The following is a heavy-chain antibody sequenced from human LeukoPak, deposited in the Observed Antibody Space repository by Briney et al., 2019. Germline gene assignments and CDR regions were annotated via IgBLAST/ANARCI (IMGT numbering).Heavy chain of an antibody. CDR2: ISGSGGST. CDR1: GFTFSSYA. CDR3: ARDQDEDRAGTTYDW. Sequence: GGSLRLSCAASGFTFSSYAMSWVRQAPGKGLEWVSAISGSGGSTYYADSVKGRFTISRDNSKNTLYLQMNSLRAEDTAVYYCARDQDEDRAGTTYDWWGQGTLVTVSS. V-gene: IGHV3-23*01. D-gene: IGHD1-1*01. J-gene: IGHJ4*02.